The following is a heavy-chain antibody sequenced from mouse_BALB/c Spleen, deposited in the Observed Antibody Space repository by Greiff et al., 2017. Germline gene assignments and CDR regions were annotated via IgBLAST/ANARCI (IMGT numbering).Heavy chain of an antibody. CDR2: IDPANGNT. D-gene: IGHD2-3*01. CDR3: ARYDGYLYYAMDC. J-gene: IGHJ4*01. Sequence: VQLQQSGAELVKPGASVKLSCTASGFNIKDTYMHWVKQRPEQGLEWIGRIDPANGNTKYDPKFQGKATITADTSSNTAYLQLSSLTSEDTAVYYCARYDGYLYYAMDCWGQGTSVTVSS. V-gene: IGHV14-3*02. CDR1: GFNIKDTY.